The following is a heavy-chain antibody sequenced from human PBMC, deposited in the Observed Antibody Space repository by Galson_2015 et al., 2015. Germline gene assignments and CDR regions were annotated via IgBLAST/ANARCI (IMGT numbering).Heavy chain of an antibody. Sequence: QSGAEVKKPGESLKISCKGSGYSFTSYWIGWGRQMPGKGLEWMGIIYPGDSDTRYSPSFQGQVTISADKSISTAYLQWSSLKASDTAMYYCARHEAVARLYDAFDIWGQGTMVTVSS. CDR3: ARHEAVARLYDAFDI. CDR1: GYSFTSYW. V-gene: IGHV5-51*01. CDR2: IYPGDSDT. J-gene: IGHJ3*02. D-gene: IGHD6-19*01.